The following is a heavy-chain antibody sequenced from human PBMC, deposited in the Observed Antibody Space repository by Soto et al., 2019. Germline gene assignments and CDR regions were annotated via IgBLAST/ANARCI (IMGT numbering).Heavy chain of an antibody. CDR3: ASIEGGYRAYYGMDV. J-gene: IGHJ6*02. V-gene: IGHV4-39*01. CDR1: GGSISSSSYY. Sequence: SETLSLTCTVSGGSISSSSYYWGWIRQPPGKGLEWIGSIYYSGSTYYNPSLKSRVTISVDTSKNQFSLKLSSVTAADTAVYYCASIEGGYRAYYGMDVWGQGTTVTVSS. CDR2: IYYSGST. D-gene: IGHD3-22*01.